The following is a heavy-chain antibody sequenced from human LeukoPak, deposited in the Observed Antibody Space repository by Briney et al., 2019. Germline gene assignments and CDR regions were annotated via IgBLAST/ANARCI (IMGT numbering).Heavy chain of an antibody. Sequence: GGSLRLSCAASGFTFGISAMSWVRQAPGKGLEWVSAISGSGGSTYYADSVKGRFIISRDNSKNTLHLQMNSLRAEDTAVYYCAKDRRTLDAFDIWGQGTMVTVSS. CDR3: AKDRRTLDAFDI. CDR1: GFTFGISA. J-gene: IGHJ3*02. V-gene: IGHV3-23*01. CDR2: ISGSGGST.